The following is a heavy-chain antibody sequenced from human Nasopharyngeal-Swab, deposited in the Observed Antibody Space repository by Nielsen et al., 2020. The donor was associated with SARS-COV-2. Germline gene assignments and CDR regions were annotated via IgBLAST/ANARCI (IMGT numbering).Heavy chain of an antibody. CDR2: IKQDGSEK. J-gene: IGHJ4*02. CDR1: GFTSSSYW. V-gene: IGHV3-7*01. Sequence: GASLKISWAASGFTSSSYWMSWVRQAPGKGVEWVANIKQDGSEKYYVDSVKGRFTISRDNAKNSLYLQMNSLRAEDTAVYYCARDKDSGYELTPPLYWGQGTLVTVSS. CDR3: ARDKDSGYELTPPLY. D-gene: IGHD5-12*01.